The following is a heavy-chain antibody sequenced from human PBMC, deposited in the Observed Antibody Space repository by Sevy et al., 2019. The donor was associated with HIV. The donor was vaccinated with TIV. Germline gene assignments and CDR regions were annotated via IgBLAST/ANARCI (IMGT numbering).Heavy chain of an antibody. J-gene: IGHJ6*02. CDR2: ISFDVDYV. Sequence: GGSLRLSCAASGFTFSGFGLHWVRQAPGKGLEWVASISFDVDYVYYADSVKGRFTISRDNSKNILYLQMNSLRVEDTALYYCAKDGGNAPQYYGMDVWGQGTTVTVS. D-gene: IGHD3-16*01. CDR1: GFTFSGFG. V-gene: IGHV3-30*18. CDR3: AKDGGNAPQYYGMDV.